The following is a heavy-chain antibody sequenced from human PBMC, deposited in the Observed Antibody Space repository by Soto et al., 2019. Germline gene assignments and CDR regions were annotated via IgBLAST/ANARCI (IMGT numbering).Heavy chain of an antibody. CDR2: INHSGST. CDR1: GGSFSGYY. CDR3: ARARSTYYDFRSGLERSKNWFDP. V-gene: IGHV4-34*01. J-gene: IGHJ5*02. D-gene: IGHD3-3*01. Sequence: SETLSLTCAVYGGSFSGYYWSWIRQPPGKGLEWIGEINHSGSTNYNPSLKSRVTISVDTSKNQFSLKLSSVTAADTAVYYCARARSTYYDFRSGLERSKNWFDPWGQGTLVTVSS.